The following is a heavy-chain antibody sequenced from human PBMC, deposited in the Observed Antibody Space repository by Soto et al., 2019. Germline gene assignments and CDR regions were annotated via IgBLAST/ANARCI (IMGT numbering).Heavy chain of an antibody. CDR2: IIPIFTRT. CDR1: GGTFSTSS. J-gene: IGHJ5*02. CDR3: ARDVVRSTAGDA. Sequence: QLQLVQSGTEVKEPGSSVKVSCKASGGTFSTSSFVWVRQGPGQGLEWMGGIIPIFTRTNFAPKFQGRVTFSADESTRTTDMELRSLTSEDTAIYYCARDVVRSTAGDAWGQGTLVTVSS. V-gene: IGHV1-69*01. D-gene: IGHD2-15*01.